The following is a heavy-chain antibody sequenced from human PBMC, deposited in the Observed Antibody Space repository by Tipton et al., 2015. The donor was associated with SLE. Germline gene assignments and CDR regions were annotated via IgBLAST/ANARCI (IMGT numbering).Heavy chain of an antibody. V-gene: IGHV4-59*05. CDR1: GGSISSYY. Sequence: TLSLTCTVSGGSISSYYWSWIRQPPGKGLEWIGSIYYSGSTYYNPSLKSRVTISADTSKNQFSLKLSSVTAADTAVYYCARHGGSSVAPGFDYWGQGTLVTVSS. CDR2: IYYSGST. D-gene: IGHD6-13*01. CDR3: ARHGGSSVAPGFDY. J-gene: IGHJ4*02.